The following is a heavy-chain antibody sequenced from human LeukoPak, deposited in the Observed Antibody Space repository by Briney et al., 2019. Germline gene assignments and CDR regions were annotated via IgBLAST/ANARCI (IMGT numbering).Heavy chain of an antibody. CDR2: IYSGGST. Sequence: GGSLRLSCAASGFTVSSNYMSWVRQAPGKGLEWVSVIYSGGSTYYADSVKGRFTISRDNSKNTLYLQMNSLGAQDTAVYYCAKDRVLATVVFDYWGQGTLVTVSS. D-gene: IGHD5-24*01. CDR3: AKDRVLATVVFDY. V-gene: IGHV3-66*02. J-gene: IGHJ4*02. CDR1: GFTVSSNY.